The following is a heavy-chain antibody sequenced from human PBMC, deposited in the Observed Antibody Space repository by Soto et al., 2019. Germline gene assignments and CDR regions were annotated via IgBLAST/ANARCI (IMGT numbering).Heavy chain of an antibody. CDR3: ARGRQQWLVRGYYFDY. CDR1: GGSFSGYY. J-gene: IGHJ4*02. Sequence: SETLSLTCAVYGGSFSGYYWSWIRQPPGKGLEWIGEINHSGSTNYNPSLKSRVTISVDTSKNQLSLKLSSVTAADTAVYYCARGRQQWLVRGYYFDYWGQGTLVTVSS. D-gene: IGHD6-19*01. CDR2: INHSGST. V-gene: IGHV4-34*01.